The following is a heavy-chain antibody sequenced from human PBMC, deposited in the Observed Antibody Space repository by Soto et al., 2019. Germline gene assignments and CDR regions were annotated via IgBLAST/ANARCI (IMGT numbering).Heavy chain of an antibody. J-gene: IGHJ4*02. CDR1: QFSFRSYA. CDR2: ISFDGNSL. V-gene: IGHV3-30-3*01. Sequence: LRLSCAASQFSFRSYAMHWIRQSPGKGLEWVAVISFDGNSLHYADSVRDRFTISRDNSKNTLYLQMNNLRPEDTAVYYCARTFYTITCSFDYWGQGTGVTVSS. D-gene: IGHD2-8*01. CDR3: ARTFYTITCSFDY.